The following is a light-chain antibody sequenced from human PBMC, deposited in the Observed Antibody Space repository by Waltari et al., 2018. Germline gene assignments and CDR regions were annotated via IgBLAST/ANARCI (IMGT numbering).Light chain of an antibody. CDR1: SLSSYY. J-gene: IGLJ3*02. V-gene: IGLV3-19*01. CDR2: GKN. Sequence: SSELTQDPAVSVALGQTVRITCQGDSLSSYYARWYQQKPGQAPVLVIYGKNNRPSGIPDRFSGSSSGNTASLTITGAQAEDEADYYCNSRDSSGNHWVFGGGTKLTVL. CDR3: NSRDSSGNHWV.